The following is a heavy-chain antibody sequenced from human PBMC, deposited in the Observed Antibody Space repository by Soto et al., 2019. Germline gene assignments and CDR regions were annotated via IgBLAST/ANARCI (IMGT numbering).Heavy chain of an antibody. CDR2: ITGSGAST. J-gene: IGHJ3*02. CDR3: AKTIVGGTLHAFDI. V-gene: IGHV3-23*01. Sequence: EVQLLESGGGLVQPGGSLRLSCAASGFTFSTYAMNWVRQAPGKGLEWVSTITGSGASTYYADSVKGRFTISRGNSRNTAYRQMSSLRAEDTALYYCAKTIVGGTLHAFDIWGQGTMVTVSS. D-gene: IGHD1-26*01. CDR1: GFTFSTYA.